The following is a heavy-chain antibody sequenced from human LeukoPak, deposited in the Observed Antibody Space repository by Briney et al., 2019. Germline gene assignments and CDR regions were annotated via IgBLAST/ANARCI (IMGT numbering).Heavy chain of an antibody. J-gene: IGHJ4*02. CDR1: GFTLGDYA. CDR2: IRSKAYGGTT. V-gene: IGHV3-49*03. Sequence: GGSLRLSCTASGFTLGDYAMSWFRQAPGKGLEWVGFIRSKAYGGTTEYAASVKGRFTILRDDSKSIAYLQMNSLKTEDTAVYYCTRGFKYYDFWSGQEFDYWGQGTLVTVSS. CDR3: TRGFKYYDFWSGQEFDY. D-gene: IGHD3-3*01.